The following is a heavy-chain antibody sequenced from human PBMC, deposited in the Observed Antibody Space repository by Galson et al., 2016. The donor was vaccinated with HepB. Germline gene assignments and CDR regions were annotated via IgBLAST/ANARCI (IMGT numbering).Heavy chain of an antibody. J-gene: IGHJ3*01. D-gene: IGHD3-9*01. Sequence: SLRLSCAGSGFNFRTYGMHWVRHTPGKGLEWLTVISYDGVDKNYADSVKGRSTVSRDNSKNMLYLQMNSLRVEDTAVYYCARDMWGYEILTAHQRGAFDVWGQGTLVTVS. CDR1: GFNFRTYG. CDR2: ISYDGVDK. CDR3: ARDMWGYEILTAHQRGAFDV. V-gene: IGHV3-33*01.